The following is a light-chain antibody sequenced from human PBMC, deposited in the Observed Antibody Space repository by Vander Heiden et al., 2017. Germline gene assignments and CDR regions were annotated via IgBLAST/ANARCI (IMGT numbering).Light chain of an antibody. J-gene: IGKJ1*01. V-gene: IGKV3-20*01. CDR3: QQYGSSPQRT. Sequence: EIVLTQPPEPLPCSPGEKATLPCRASQRVRRSYLAWYQQKPGQSPRLLIYGASSRATGIPDRFSGSGSGTDFTLTISSLEREDFAVYYCQQYGSSPQRTFGQGTKVDIK. CDR1: QRVRRSY. CDR2: GAS.